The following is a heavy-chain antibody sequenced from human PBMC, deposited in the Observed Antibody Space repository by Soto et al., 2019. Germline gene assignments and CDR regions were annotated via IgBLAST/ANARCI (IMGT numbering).Heavy chain of an antibody. CDR1: GFSFSNAW. J-gene: IGHJ2*01. V-gene: IGHV3-15*01. Sequence: EVQLVESGGGLVKPGGSLRLSCAASGFSFSNAWMTWVRQAPGKGLEWVGRIKGKTDGATADYAAPVKGRFIISRDDSKNTLYLQVNSLKAEDTAVYYCTRRGNTGAYCGRDWYFDLWGRGTLVTVSS. CDR2: IKGKTDGATA. D-gene: IGHD2-8*02. CDR3: TRRGNTGAYCGRDWYFDL.